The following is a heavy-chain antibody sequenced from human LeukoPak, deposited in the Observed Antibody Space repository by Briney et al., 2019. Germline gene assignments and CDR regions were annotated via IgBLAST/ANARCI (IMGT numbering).Heavy chain of an antibody. Sequence: GGSLRLSCAASGFNFNTFGMHWVRQPPGKGLEWVGVISNDGSSQYYGDSVRGRFTISRDNSNNILYLQMDSLRAEDTAVYYCAKVLFGDYGSYFDSWGPGTLVAVSS. V-gene: IGHV3-30*18. CDR3: AKVLFGDYGSYFDS. CDR1: GFNFNTFG. J-gene: IGHJ4*02. CDR2: ISNDGSSQ. D-gene: IGHD4-17*01.